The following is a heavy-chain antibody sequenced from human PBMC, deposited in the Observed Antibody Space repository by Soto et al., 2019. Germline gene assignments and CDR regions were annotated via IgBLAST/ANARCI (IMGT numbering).Heavy chain of an antibody. V-gene: IGHV3-21*01. Sequence: GGSLRLSCTFSGFAFNNYGINWVRQAPGKGLEWVSSISKSDYTYYSDSVKGRFTISRDNAKNSVSLQMNTLRVEDTAVYYCAREDSIIIPAVSDFWGQGTLATVSS. D-gene: IGHD2-2*01. CDR3: AREDSIIIPAVSDF. J-gene: IGHJ4*02. CDR1: GFAFNNYG. CDR2: ISKSDYT.